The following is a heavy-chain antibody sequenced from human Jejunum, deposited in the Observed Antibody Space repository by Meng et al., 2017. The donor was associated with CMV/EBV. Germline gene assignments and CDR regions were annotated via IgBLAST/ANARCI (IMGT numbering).Heavy chain of an antibody. D-gene: IGHD3-10*01. CDR1: GYSLSMYA. CDR3: ARYFGSGTFDY. J-gene: IGHJ4*02. V-gene: IGHV1-3*01. CDR2: INVGNGNT. Sequence: SCKASGYSLSMYAMHWVRQAPGHRLEWMAWINVGNGNTKYSQKFQDRVTLTRDTSATTGYMELSSLSFEDTAVYYCARYFGSGTFDYWGQGTLVTVSS.